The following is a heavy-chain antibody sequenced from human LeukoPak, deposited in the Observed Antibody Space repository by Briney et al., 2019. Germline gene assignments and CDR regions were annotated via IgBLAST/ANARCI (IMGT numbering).Heavy chain of an antibody. CDR3: VDYSVYSKGY. J-gene: IGHJ4*02. D-gene: IGHD4-11*01. CDR2: IYHGGTS. Sequence: SSETLSLTCTVSGLSVTNGYYWGWIRQPPGKGLEWIASIYHGGTSHYKLSLKSRVAISIDTSKNQFSLKLTSVTAADTAVYYCVDYSVYSKGYWGQGTLVTVSS. CDR1: GLSVTNGYY. V-gene: IGHV4-38-2*02.